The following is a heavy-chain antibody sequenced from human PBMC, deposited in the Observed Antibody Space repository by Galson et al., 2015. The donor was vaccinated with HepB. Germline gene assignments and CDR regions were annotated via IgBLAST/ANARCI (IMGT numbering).Heavy chain of an antibody. Sequence: SLRLSCAASRFPFSSYGMHWVRQAPGKGLEWVAVISYDGSNKYYADSVKGRFTISRDNSKNTLYLQMNSLRAEDTAVYYCATLTTVTTFDAFDIWGQGTMVTVSS. CDR3: ATLTTVTTFDAFDI. CDR2: ISYDGSNK. J-gene: IGHJ3*02. CDR1: RFPFSSYG. D-gene: IGHD4-17*01. V-gene: IGHV3-30*03.